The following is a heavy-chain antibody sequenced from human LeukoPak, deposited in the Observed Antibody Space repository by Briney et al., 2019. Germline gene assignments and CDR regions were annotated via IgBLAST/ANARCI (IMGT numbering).Heavy chain of an antibody. CDR1: GFTFSSYG. V-gene: IGHV3-30*02. Sequence: GGSLRLSCVASGFTFSSYGMDWVRQAPGKGLEWVAFIRFDGSNKYYADSVKGRFTISRDNAKNSLYLQMNSLRAEDTAVYYCARTRLSRGYSYGYGYYFDYWGQGTLVTVSS. J-gene: IGHJ4*02. CDR3: ARTRLSRGYSYGYGYYFDY. D-gene: IGHD5-18*01. CDR2: IRFDGSNK.